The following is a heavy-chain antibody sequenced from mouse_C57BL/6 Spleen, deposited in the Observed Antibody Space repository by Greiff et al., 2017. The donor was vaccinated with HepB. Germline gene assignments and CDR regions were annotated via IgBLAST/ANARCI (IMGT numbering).Heavy chain of an antibody. CDR3: ASFYYGNLHWYFDV. CDR1: GYTFTSYW. V-gene: IGHV1-50*01. D-gene: IGHD2-1*01. CDR2: IDPSDSYT. J-gene: IGHJ1*03. Sequence: QVQLQQPGAELVKPGASVKLSCKASGYTFTSYWMQWVKQRPGQGLAWIGEIDPSDSYTNYNQKFKGKATLTVDTSSSTAYMQLSSLTSEDSAVYYCASFYYGNLHWYFDVWGTGTTVTVSS.